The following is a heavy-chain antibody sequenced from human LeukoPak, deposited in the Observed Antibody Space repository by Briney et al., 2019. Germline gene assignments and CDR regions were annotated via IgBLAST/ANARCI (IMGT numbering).Heavy chain of an antibody. V-gene: IGHV1-69*13. CDR2: IIPIFGTA. CDR3: ARGFLEWLLYRNWFDP. CDR1: GGTFSSYA. D-gene: IGHD3-3*01. Sequence: ASVKVSCKASGGTFSSYAISWVRQAPGQGLEWMGGIIPIFGTANYAQKFQGGVTITADESTSTAYMELSSLRSEDTAVYYCARGFLEWLLYRNWFDPWGQGTLVTVSS. J-gene: IGHJ5*02.